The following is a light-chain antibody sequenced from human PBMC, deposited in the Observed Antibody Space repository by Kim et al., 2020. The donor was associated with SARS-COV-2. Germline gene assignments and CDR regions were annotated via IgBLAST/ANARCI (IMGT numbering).Light chain of an antibody. CDR3: QVWDSSTWV. CDR2: RDT. CDR1: NIVTKN. Sequence: SVALGQTARITCGGNNIVTKNVHWYQQKPGQAPVLVMYRDTNRPSGTPERFSGSNSGKTATLTISRAQAGDEADYYCQVWDSSTWVFGGGTKLTVL. V-gene: IGLV3-9*01. J-gene: IGLJ3*02.